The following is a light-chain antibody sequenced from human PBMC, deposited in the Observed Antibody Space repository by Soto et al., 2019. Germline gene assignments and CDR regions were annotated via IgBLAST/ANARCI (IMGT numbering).Light chain of an antibody. CDR1: QGISSY. Sequence: IQLTQSPSSLSASVGDRVTITCRASQGISSYLAWYQQRPGKAPELLIYGASTLQSGVPSRFSGGGSGTEFTLTISSLQPEDFATYYCQQVMTYPQTFGQGTKVDIK. CDR2: GAS. CDR3: QQVMTYPQT. J-gene: IGKJ1*01. V-gene: IGKV1-9*01.